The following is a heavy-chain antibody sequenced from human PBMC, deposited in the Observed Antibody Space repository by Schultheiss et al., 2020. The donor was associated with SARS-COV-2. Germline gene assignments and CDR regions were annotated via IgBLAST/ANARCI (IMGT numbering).Heavy chain of an antibody. CDR3: VRDDGGYFRTSWFDP. CDR2: FHSSGTT. Sequence: GSLRLSCTVSGGSISNFYWSWIRQPAGKGLEWIGRFHSSGTTNYNPSLKSRVTMSADTSKNQFSLKLSSVTAADTAVYYCVRDDGGYFRTSWFDPWGQGTRVTVSS. V-gene: IGHV4-4*07. J-gene: IGHJ5*02. D-gene: IGHD3-22*01. CDR1: GGSISNFY.